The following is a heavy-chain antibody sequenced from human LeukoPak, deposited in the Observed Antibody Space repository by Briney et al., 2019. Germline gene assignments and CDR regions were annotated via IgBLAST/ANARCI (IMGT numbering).Heavy chain of an antibody. J-gene: IGHJ4*02. Sequence: GASVKVSCKASGYTFTSYAMHWVRQAPGQRLEWMGWINAGNGNTKYSQKFQGRVTITRDTSASTAYMELSSLRSEDTAAYYCARDTYYYDSSGYLPFDYWGQGTLVTVSS. CDR3: ARDTYYYDSSGYLPFDY. CDR2: INAGNGNT. D-gene: IGHD3-22*01. V-gene: IGHV1-3*01. CDR1: GYTFTSYA.